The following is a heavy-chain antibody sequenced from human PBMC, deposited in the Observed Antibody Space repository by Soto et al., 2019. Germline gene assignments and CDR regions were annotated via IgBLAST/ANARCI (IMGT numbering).Heavy chain of an antibody. V-gene: IGHV4-61*01. CDR1: GGSVSSGSYY. Sequence: QVQLQESGPGLVKPSETLSLTCTVSGGSVSSGSYYWSWIRQPPGKGLEWIGYIYYSGSTNYHPSLKSRVTISVDTSKNQFSLKLSSVTAADTAVYYCAREIPYYYDSSGFGFVDYWGQGTLVTVSS. J-gene: IGHJ4*02. CDR3: AREIPYYYDSSGFGFVDY. D-gene: IGHD3-22*01. CDR2: IYYSGST.